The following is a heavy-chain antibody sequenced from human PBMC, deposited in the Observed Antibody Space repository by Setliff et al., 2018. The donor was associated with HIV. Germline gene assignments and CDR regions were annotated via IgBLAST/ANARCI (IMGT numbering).Heavy chain of an antibody. CDR1: GVTFSSYW. J-gene: IGHJ3*02. CDR3: ARAGSDYAYDI. Sequence: GGSLRLSCTASGVTFSSYWMHWVRQVPGKGLLWVSLINGDGDTTYYADSVKGRFTISRDNAQNTLYLQMNSLRAEDTAVYYCARAGSDYAYDIWGQGTKVTVSS. D-gene: IGHD2-21*02. CDR2: INGDGDTT. V-gene: IGHV3-74*01.